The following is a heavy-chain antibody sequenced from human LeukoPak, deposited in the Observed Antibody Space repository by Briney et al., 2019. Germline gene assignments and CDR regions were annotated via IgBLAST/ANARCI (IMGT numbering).Heavy chain of an antibody. Sequence: SVKVSCKASGGTFSSYAISWVRQAPGQGLEWMGGIIPIFGTANYAQKFQGRVTITADESTSTAYMELSSLRSEDTAVYYCASCSSGWYWFDHWGQGTLVTVSS. D-gene: IGHD6-19*01. V-gene: IGHV1-69*13. CDR3: ASCSSGWYWFDH. CDR1: GGTFSSYA. CDR2: IIPIFGTA. J-gene: IGHJ5*02.